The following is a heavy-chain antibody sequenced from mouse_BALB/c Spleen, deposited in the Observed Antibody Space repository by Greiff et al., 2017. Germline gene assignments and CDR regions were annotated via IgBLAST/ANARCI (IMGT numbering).Heavy chain of an antibody. J-gene: IGHJ4*01. D-gene: IGHD2-14*01. CDR3: ARPLYRHDRDYYAMDY. CDR1: GFTFSSYA. Sequence: EVQVVESGGGLVKPGGSLKLSCAASGFTFSSYAMSWVRQTPEKRLEWVATISSGGSYTYYPDSVKGRFTISRDNAKNTLYLQMSSLRSEDTAMYYCARPLYRHDRDYYAMDYWGQGTSVTVSS. V-gene: IGHV5-9-3*01. CDR2: ISSGGSYT.